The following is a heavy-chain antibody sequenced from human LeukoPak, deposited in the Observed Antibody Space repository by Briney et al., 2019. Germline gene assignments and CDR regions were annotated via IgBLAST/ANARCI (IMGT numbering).Heavy chain of an antibody. Sequence: PGGSLRLSCAASGFTFSSHWMHWVRQAPGKGLVWVSRISSDGTNTNYADSVKGRITISRDNAKNTLYLQMNSLRVEDTAVYYCTRGPPDGSGNYYPGDFWGQGTLVTVSS. J-gene: IGHJ4*02. CDR1: GFTFSSHW. CDR3: TRGPPDGSGNYYPGDF. D-gene: IGHD3-10*01. CDR2: ISSDGTNT. V-gene: IGHV3-74*01.